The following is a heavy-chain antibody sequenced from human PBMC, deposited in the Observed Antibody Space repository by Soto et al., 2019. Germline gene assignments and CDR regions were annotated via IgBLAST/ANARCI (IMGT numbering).Heavy chain of an antibody. CDR1: GYTFTNYA. Sequence: ASVKVSCKASGYTFTNYALHWVRQAPGQRLEWMGWINAGNGNIRYSQNFQGRVTITRDASATTTYMELNSLRSEDTAVYYCATDGHYYGMDVWGQGTTVTSP. CDR2: INAGNGNI. J-gene: IGHJ6*02. CDR3: ATDGHYYGMDV. V-gene: IGHV1-3*01.